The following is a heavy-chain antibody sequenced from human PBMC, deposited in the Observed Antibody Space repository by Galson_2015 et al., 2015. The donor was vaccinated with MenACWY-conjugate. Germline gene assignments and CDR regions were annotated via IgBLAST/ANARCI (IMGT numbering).Heavy chain of an antibody. CDR2: IYYGGNT. CDR1: GGSFTSSQ. CDR3: AKTISSDLATWAFDV. J-gene: IGHJ3*01. V-gene: IGHV4-59*01. D-gene: IGHD3-3*02. Sequence: SETLSLTCSVSGGSFTSSQWSWLRQAPGKGPELIGHIYYGGNTNYNPSLQSRVTLTVDTSKTQFSLKLTSVTAADTAIYYCAKTISSDLATWAFDVWGHGTMVTVSS.